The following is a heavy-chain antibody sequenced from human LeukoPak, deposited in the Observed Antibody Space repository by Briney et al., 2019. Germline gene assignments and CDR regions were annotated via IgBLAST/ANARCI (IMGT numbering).Heavy chain of an antibody. CDR1: GFTFSSYA. CDR3: AKDSAFYYIDV. Sequence: GGSLRLSCAASGFTFSSYAMTWVRQAPGKGLEWVAATSDSGGSTFYADSVKGRFTISRDNSKNTLYLQMNSLKGDDTAVYYCAKDSAFYYIDVWGKGTTVIISS. J-gene: IGHJ6*03. V-gene: IGHV3-23*01. CDR2: TSDSGGST. D-gene: IGHD3-10*01.